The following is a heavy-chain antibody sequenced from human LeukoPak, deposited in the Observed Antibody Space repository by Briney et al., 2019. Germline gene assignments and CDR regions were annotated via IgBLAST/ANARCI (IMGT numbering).Heavy chain of an antibody. V-gene: IGHV4-61*02. CDR1: GGSISTSTYY. CDR2: IYTSGST. J-gene: IGHJ4*02. D-gene: IGHD1-26*01. Sequence: SETLSLTCTVSGGSISTSTYYWSWIRQPAGKGLEWIGRIYTSGSTNYNPSLKSRVTMPVDTSKNQFSLKLSSVTAADTAVYYCAREAGAGPRGGYYFDYWGQGTLVTVSS. CDR3: AREAGAGPRGGYYFDY.